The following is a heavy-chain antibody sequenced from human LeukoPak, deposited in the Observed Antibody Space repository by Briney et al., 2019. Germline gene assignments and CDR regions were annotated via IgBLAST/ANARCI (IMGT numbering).Heavy chain of an antibody. V-gene: IGHV4-59*01. Sequence: SETLSLTCTVSGGSISSYYWSWIRQPPGKGLEWIGYVYYSGSTNYNPSLNSRVTISVDTSKNQFSLKLSSVTAADTAVYYCARGQWESSDFWSGYYTGCYFDYWGQGTLVTVSS. CDR1: GGSISSYY. CDR3: ARGQWESSDFWSGYYTGCYFDY. D-gene: IGHD3-3*01. CDR2: VYYSGST. J-gene: IGHJ4*02.